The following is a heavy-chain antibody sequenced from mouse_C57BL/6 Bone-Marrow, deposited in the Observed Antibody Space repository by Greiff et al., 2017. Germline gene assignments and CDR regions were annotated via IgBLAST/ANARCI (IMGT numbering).Heavy chain of an antibody. J-gene: IGHJ4*01. V-gene: IGHV5-17*01. CDR2: ISSGSSTI. D-gene: IGHD2-4*01. CDR3: ARWRLRRGYAMDY. Sequence: EVKLMESGGGLVKPGGSLKLSCAASGFTFSDYGMHWVRQAPEKGLEWVAYISSGSSTIYYADTVKGRFTISRDNAKNTLFLQMTSLRSEDTAMYYGARWRLRRGYAMDYWGQGTSVTVSS. CDR1: GFTFSDYG.